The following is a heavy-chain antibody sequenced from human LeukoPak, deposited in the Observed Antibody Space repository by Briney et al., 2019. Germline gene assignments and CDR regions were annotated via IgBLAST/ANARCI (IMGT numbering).Heavy chain of an antibody. CDR1: GFTFTAYH. V-gene: IGHV1-2*02. CDR3: ARGYCTGDSCSGAWFDP. Sequence: GASVKVSCKASGFTFTAYHIHWVRQARGQGLEWMGWINPNSGGTNYAQKFQGRVTMTRDTSISTAYIELNRLRSDDTAVYYCARGYCTGDSCSGAWFDPWGRGNPGHRLL. J-gene: IGHJ5*02. CDR2: INPNSGGT. D-gene: IGHD2-15*01.